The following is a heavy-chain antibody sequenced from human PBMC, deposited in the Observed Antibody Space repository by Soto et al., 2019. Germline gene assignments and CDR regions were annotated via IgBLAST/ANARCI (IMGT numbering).Heavy chain of an antibody. V-gene: IGHV1-69*01. CDR3: ASIGYCSSTSCYSWFDP. J-gene: IGHJ5*02. CDR2: IIPIFGTA. D-gene: IGHD2-2*02. Sequence: QVQLVQSGAEVKKPGSSVKVSCKASGGTFSSYAISWVRQAPGQGLEWMGGIIPIFGTANYAQKIQGRVTITADESTSTAYMELSSLRSEDTAVYYCASIGYCSSTSCYSWFDPWGQGTLVTVSS. CDR1: GGTFSSYA.